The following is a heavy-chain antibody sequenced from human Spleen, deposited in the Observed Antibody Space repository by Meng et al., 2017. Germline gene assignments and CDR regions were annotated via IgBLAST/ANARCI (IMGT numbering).Heavy chain of an antibody. CDR2: ISSYNGNT. J-gene: IGHJ4*02. Sequence: ASVKVSCKPSGYNFPDYYIHWVRRAPGQGLEWMGWISSYNGNTNHAQKLQRRVTLTTDTSTSTAYMELRSLTSDDTAVYYCARGCPNWNLVPFYDYWGQGTLVTVSS. V-gene: IGHV1-18*04. CDR3: ARGCPNWNLVPFYDY. CDR1: GYNFPDYY. D-gene: IGHD1-20*01.